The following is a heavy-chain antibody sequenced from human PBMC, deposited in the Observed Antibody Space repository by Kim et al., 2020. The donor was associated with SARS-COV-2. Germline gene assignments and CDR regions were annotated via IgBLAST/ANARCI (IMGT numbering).Heavy chain of an antibody. CDR2: IRSKAYGGTP. CDR1: GFMFNDYA. CDR3: SRHGPETIGWLYYDY. J-gene: IGHJ4*02. Sequence: GGSLRLSCSASGFMFNDYAINWFRQAPGKGLEWVGFIRSKAYGGTPDYAASVRGRFSISRDDSKAIAYLQMNSLKIEDTAVYYCSRHGPETIGWLYYDYWGQGTQVTVSS. V-gene: IGHV3-49*03. D-gene: IGHD6-19*01.